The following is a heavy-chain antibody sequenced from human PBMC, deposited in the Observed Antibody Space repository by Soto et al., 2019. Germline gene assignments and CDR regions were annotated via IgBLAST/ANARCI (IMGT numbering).Heavy chain of an antibody. J-gene: IGHJ6*02. CDR2: ISGSGGST. D-gene: IGHD2-15*01. V-gene: IGHV3-23*01. CDR1: GFTFSSYA. Sequence: EVQLLESGGGLVQPGGSLRLACAASGFTFSSYAMSWVRQAPGKGLEWVSAISGSGGSTYYADSVKGRFTISRDNSKNKVYLQMNSLRAEDTAVYYCCSHVAATRAYYYGMDVWGQGTTVTVSS. CDR3: CSHVAATRAYYYGMDV.